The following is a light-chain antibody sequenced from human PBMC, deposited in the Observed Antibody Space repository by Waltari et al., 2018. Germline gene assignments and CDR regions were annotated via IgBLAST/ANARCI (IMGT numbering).Light chain of an antibody. J-gene: IGKJ3*01. CDR1: QSVSSS. V-gene: IGKV3-15*01. Sequence: EIVLTQSPATLSLSPGERASLSCRASQSVSSSLAWYQQKPGQAPRLLIYGASSRATGIPDRFSGSGSGTDFTLTISSLEPEDFAVYYCQQYNNWPFTFGPGTKLDIK. CDR3: QQYNNWPFT. CDR2: GAS.